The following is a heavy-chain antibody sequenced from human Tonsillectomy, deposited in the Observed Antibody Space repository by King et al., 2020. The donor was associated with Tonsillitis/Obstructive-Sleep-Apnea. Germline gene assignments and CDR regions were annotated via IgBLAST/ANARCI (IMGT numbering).Heavy chain of an antibody. CDR3: AAMGYSGSYMTAFDI. CDR1: GFTFTSSA. V-gene: IGHV1-58*02. D-gene: IGHD1-26*01. J-gene: IGHJ3*02. Sequence: QLVQSGPEVKKPGASVKVSCKASGFTFTSSAMQWVRQARGQRLEWIGWIVVGSGNTNYAQKFQERVTITRDMSTSTAYMELSSLRSEDTAVYYCAAMGYSGSYMTAFDIWGQGTMVTVSS. CDR2: IVVGSGNT.